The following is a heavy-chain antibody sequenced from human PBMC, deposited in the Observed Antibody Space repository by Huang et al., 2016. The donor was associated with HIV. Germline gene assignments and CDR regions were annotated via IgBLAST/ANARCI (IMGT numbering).Heavy chain of an antibody. J-gene: IGHJ4*02. D-gene: IGHD3-22*01. CDR1: GYTFTAYY. Sequence: QVHLVQSGAEVKQPGASVKVSCKASGYTFTAYYIHWLRQAPGPGLEWRGWINPNSGGTNYAQKFQGRVTMTTDTSISTAYMDLIRLKSDDTAVYHCARQRTTYYYDSSGYRGEFDQWGQGTLVTVSS. CDR2: INPNSGGT. CDR3: ARQRTTYYYDSSGYRGEFDQ. V-gene: IGHV1-2*02.